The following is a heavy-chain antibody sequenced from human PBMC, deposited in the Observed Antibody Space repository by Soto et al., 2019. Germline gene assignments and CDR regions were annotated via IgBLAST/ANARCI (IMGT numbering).Heavy chain of an antibody. D-gene: IGHD6-19*01. Sequence: QVQLVQSGAEVKKPGSSVKVSCKASGGTFSSYAISWVRQAPGQGLEWMGGIIPIFGTANYAQKFQGRVTITADESTSTAYMELSSLRSEVTAVYYCARDRSGWYPGVSPATTNGMDVRGQGTTVTVSS. J-gene: IGHJ6*02. CDR1: GGTFSSYA. V-gene: IGHV1-69*01. CDR3: ARDRSGWYPGVSPATTNGMDV. CDR2: IIPIFGTA.